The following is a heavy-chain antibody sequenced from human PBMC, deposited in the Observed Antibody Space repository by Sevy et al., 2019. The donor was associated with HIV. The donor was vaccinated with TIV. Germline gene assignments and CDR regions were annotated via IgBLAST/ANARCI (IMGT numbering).Heavy chain of an antibody. D-gene: IGHD3-10*01. CDR1: GYTFTSYG. V-gene: IGHV1-18*01. CDR3: ARDSRSTYYYGSGRPTYYYYGMDV. CDR2: ISAYNGNT. Sequence: ASVKVSCKASGYTFTSYGISWVRQAPGQGLAWMGWISAYNGNTNYAQKLQGRVTMTTDTSTSTAYMELRSLRSDDTAVYYCARDSRSTYYYGSGRPTYYYYGMDVWGQGTTVTVSS. J-gene: IGHJ6*02.